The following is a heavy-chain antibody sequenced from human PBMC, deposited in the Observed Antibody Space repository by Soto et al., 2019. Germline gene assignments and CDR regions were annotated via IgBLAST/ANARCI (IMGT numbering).Heavy chain of an antibody. D-gene: IGHD6-13*01. CDR3: ARARSAAGKNRPIDY. J-gene: IGHJ4*02. CDR2: ISSNGDST. Sequence: EVQLVESGGGLVQPGGSLRLSCAASGFTFSSYAMHWVRQAPGKGLEYVSAISSNGDSTYYANSVKGRFTISRDNSKNTLYLQMGSLRAEDMAVYYCARARSAAGKNRPIDYWGQGTLVTSPQ. CDR1: GFTFSSYA. V-gene: IGHV3-64*01.